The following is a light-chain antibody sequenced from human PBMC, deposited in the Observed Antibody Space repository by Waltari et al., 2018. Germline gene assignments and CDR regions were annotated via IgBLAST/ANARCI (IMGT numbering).Light chain of an antibody. J-gene: IGKJ2*01. CDR1: QDIGPY. CDR3: QQYATYHT. CDR2: KSS. V-gene: IGKV1-5*03. Sequence: DIQMTQSPSTLSASVGDRVTITCRAGQDIGPYLAWYQQKPGKAPNLLIYKSSILESGVPSRFSGSGSGTEFTLTITSLQPDDFATYYCQQYATYHTFGQGTKLEI.